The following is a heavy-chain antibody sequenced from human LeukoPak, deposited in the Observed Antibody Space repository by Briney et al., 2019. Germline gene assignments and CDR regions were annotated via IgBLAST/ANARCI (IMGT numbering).Heavy chain of an antibody. CDR2: FYYSGST. CDR3: ARHGIAAAGRKLPYYFDY. D-gene: IGHD6-13*01. Sequence: SETLSLTCTVSGGSISSSSYYWGWIRQPPGKGLEWIGSFYYSGSTYYNPSLKSRVTISVDTSKNQFSLKLSSVTAADTAVYYCARHGIAAAGRKLPYYFDYWGQGTLVTVSS. CDR1: GGSISSSSYY. J-gene: IGHJ4*02. V-gene: IGHV4-39*01.